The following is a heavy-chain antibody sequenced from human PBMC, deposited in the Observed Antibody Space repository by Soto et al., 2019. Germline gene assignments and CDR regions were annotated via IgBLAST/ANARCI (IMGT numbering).Heavy chain of an antibody. CDR3: ARAWGLGGAYYPYH. Sequence: QVPLVQSGAEVKKPGASVKVSCKSSGYTFTRYAIHWVRQAPGQRLEWMGWINAGNGNTKYSQKFQGRVTITRDTSASTADMELSSLRSEDTAVYYCARAWGLGGAYYPYHWGQGTLVTVSS. CDR2: INAGNGNT. D-gene: IGHD3-22*01. CDR1: GYTFTRYA. J-gene: IGHJ5*02. V-gene: IGHV1-3*01.